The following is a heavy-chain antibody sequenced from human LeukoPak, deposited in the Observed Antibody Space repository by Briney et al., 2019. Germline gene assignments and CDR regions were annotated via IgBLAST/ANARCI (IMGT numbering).Heavy chain of an antibody. Sequence: ASVKVSCKASGYTLTSYYMHWVRQAPGQGLEWMGIIDPSDGSTIYAQKFQGRVTMTRDTSTSTVHMELSSLRSDDTAVYYCTRDESGTRRGWFEYWGQGTLVTVS. CDR2: IDPSDGST. CDR1: GYTLTSYY. V-gene: IGHV1-46*01. J-gene: IGHJ5*01. CDR3: TRDESGTRRGWFEY.